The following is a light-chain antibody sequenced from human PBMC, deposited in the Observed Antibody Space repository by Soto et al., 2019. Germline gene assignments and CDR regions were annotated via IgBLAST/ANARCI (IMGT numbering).Light chain of an antibody. Sequence: EIVLTQSPGTLSLSPGERATLSCRASQSVRSSSIIWYQQRPGQAPRLLIYGASTRASGIPDRFSGSGSGTDFTLTISRLQPEDFAVYSCQRYGISPRWTFGQGTQVQIK. V-gene: IGKV3-20*01. J-gene: IGKJ1*01. CDR1: QSVRSSS. CDR3: QRYGISPRWT. CDR2: GAS.